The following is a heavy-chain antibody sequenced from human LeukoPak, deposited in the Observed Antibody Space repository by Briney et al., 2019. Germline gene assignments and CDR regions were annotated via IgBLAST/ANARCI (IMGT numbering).Heavy chain of an antibody. V-gene: IGHV3-7*01. CDR1: GFTFSSYW. Sequence: PGGSLRLSCAASGFTFSSYWMSWVRQAPGKGLEWVANIKQDGSEKYYVDSVKGRFTISRDNAKNSLYLQMNSLRAEDTAVYYCARGLRLGELSLYYFDYWGQGTLVTVSS. CDR3: ARGLRLGELSLYYFDY. CDR2: IKQDGSEK. D-gene: IGHD3-16*02. J-gene: IGHJ4*02.